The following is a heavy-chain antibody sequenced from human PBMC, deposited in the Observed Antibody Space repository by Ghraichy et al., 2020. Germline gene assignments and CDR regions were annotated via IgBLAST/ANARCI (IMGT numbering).Heavy chain of an antibody. V-gene: IGHV3-21*01. Sequence: GGSLRLSCAASGFTFSSYSMNWVRQAPGKGLEWVSSISSSSSYIYYADSVKGRFTISRDNAKNSLYLQMNSLRAEDTAVYYGAGEGMVRGVIGAFDIWGQGTMVTVSS. CDR1: GFTFSSYS. J-gene: IGHJ3*02. D-gene: IGHD3-10*01. CDR2: ISSSSSYI. CDR3: AGEGMVRGVIGAFDI.